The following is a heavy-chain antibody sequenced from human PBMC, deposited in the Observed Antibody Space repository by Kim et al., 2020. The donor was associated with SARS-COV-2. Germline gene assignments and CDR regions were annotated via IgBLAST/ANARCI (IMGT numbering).Heavy chain of an antibody. V-gene: IGHV3-23*01. CDR3: SRIVWGNYRYSGS. CDR2: ISGSGDTT. CDR1: GFNFSNYV. J-gene: IGHJ5*02. Sequence: GGSLRLSCAASGFNFSNYVMSWVRQVPGKGLEWVSLISGSGDTTYDADSVRGRFTISRDNPKNTLYLQMNTLRAEDTAVYYCSRIVWGNYRYSGSWGQGTLVTVSS. D-gene: IGHD3-16*02.